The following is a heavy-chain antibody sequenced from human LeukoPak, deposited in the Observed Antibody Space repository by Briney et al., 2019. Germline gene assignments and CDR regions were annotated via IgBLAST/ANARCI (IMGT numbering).Heavy chain of an antibody. D-gene: IGHD4-17*01. CDR1: GGSISSYY. V-gene: IGHV4-59*08. CDR2: IYYSGST. Sequence: SETLSLTCTVSGGSISSYYWSWIRQPPGKGLEWIGYIYYSGSTNYNPSLKSRVTISVDTSKNQFSLKLSSVTAADTAVYYCARTPRDYGDSNWFDPWGQGTLVTVSP. CDR3: ARTPRDYGDSNWFDP. J-gene: IGHJ5*02.